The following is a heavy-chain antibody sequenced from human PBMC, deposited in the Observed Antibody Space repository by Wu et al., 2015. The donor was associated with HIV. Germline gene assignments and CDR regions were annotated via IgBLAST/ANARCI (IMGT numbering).Heavy chain of an antibody. J-gene: IGHJ3*02. CDR3: ARDMGHEGRQWLVQPGAFDI. V-gene: IGHV1-2*02. CDR1: GYTFTSYY. Sequence: QVQLVQSGAEVKKPGASVKVSCKASGYTFTSYYMHWVRQAPGQGLEWMGIIDPNSGGTNYAQKFQGRVTMTRDTSISTAYMELSRLRSDDTAVYYCARDMGHEGRQWLVQPGAFDIWGQGTMVTVSS. D-gene: IGHD6-19*01. CDR2: IDPNSGGT.